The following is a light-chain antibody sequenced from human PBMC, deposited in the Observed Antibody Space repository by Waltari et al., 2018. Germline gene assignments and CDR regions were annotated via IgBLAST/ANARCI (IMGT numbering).Light chain of an antibody. J-gene: IGKJ3*01. CDR2: GGS. CDR1: QSLLDSDGKTY. V-gene: IGKV2-40*01. CDR3: VQAVVFPFT. Sequence: EIVMTQTPLSLSITPGEPASISCRSSQSLLDSDGKTYLHWYLQKPGQSPQLLIYGGSNRASGVPDRFSGSGSGTDFTLKVSRLEAEDFGFYYCVQAVVFPFTFGHGTKLDIK.